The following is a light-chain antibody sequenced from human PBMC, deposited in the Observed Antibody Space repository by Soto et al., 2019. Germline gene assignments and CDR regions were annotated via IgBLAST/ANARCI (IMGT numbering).Light chain of an antibody. J-gene: IGKJ1*01. CDR3: LQDHNYPWT. CDR1: QGIRSD. V-gene: IGKV1-6*01. CDR2: DVS. Sequence: AIQLTQSPSSLSAFVGDRVTITCRASQGIRSDLGWYQQKPGKPPKLLIYDVSSLQSGVPSRFSGSGSGTDFTLTISSLQPEDFATYYCLQDHNYPWTFGQGTKVEIK.